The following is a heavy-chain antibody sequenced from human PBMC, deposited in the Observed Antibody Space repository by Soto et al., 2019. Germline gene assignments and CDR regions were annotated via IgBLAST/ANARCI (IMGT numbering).Heavy chain of an antibody. CDR1: GFTVSSNY. CDR2: IYSGGTT. CDR3: ARDSWVGFDY. V-gene: IGHV3-53*01. J-gene: IGHJ4*02. Sequence: EVQLVESGGGLIQPGGSLRLSCAVSGFTVSSNYMSWVRQAPGKGLEWVSAIYSGGTTYYADSVKGRFTISRDNSENTLYLQMNSLRAEGTAVYYCARDSWVGFDYWGQGTLVTVSS. D-gene: IGHD2-15*01.